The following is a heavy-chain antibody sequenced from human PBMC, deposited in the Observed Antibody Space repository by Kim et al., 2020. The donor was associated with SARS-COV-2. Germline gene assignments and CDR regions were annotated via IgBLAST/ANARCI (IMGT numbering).Heavy chain of an antibody. J-gene: IGHJ4*02. Sequence: SQTLSLTCAISGDSVSSNSAAWNWIRQSPSRGLEWLGRTYYRSKWYNDYAVSVKSRITINPDTSKNQFSLQLNSVTPEDTAVYYCAREGSIAVAGRVYYCDYWGQGPLLTVSS. D-gene: IGHD6-19*01. V-gene: IGHV6-1*01. CDR3: AREGSIAVAGRVYYCDY. CDR2: TYYRSKWYN. CDR1: GDSVSSNSAA.